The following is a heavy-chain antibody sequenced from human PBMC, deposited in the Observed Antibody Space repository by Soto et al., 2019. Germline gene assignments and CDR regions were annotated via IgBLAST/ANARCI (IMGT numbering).Heavy chain of an antibody. CDR1: GYTFTSYG. J-gene: IGHJ4*02. D-gene: IGHD3-22*01. CDR2: ISAYNGNT. V-gene: IGHV1-18*01. CDR3: ARDRSWPYYYDSSGYYGY. Sequence: VQLVQSGAEVKKPGASVKVSCKASGYTFTSYGISWVRQAPGQGLEWMGWISAYNGNTNYAQKLQGRVTMTTDTSTSTAYMELRSLRSDDTAVYYCARDRSWPYYYDSSGYYGYWGQGTLVTVSS.